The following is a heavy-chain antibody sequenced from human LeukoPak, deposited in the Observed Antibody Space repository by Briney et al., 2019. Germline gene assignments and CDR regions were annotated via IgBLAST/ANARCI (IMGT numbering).Heavy chain of an antibody. J-gene: IGHJ4*02. CDR1: GGSISSYY. CDR3: ARANSGGQRVDY. D-gene: IGHD7-27*01. Sequence: SETLSLTCTVSGGSISSYYWGWIRQPPGKGLEWIGYIYYSGSTNYNPSLKSRVTISVDTSKNQFSLKLSSVTAADTAVYYCARANSGGQRVDYWGQGTLVTVSS. V-gene: IGHV4-59*01. CDR2: IYYSGST.